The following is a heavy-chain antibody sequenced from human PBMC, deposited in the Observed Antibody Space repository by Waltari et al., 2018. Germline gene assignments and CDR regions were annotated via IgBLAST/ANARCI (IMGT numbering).Heavy chain of an antibody. CDR2: IYYSGST. V-gene: IGHV4-59*01. CDR1: GGSISSYY. D-gene: IGHD3-10*01. Sequence: QVQLQESGPGLVKPSETLSLTCTVSGGSISSYYWSWIRQPPGKGLEWIGYIYYSGSTNYNPSLKSRVTISVDTSKNQFFLKLSSVTAADTAVYYCARDRGALYYFDYWGQGTLVTVSS. CDR3: ARDRGALYYFDY. J-gene: IGHJ4*02.